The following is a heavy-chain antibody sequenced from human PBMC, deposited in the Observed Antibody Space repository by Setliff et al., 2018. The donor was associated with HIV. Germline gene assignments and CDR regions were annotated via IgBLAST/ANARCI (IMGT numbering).Heavy chain of an antibody. V-gene: IGHV1-8*01. CDR1: GYTFTSND. CDR2: MNPNRGNT. D-gene: IGHD6-19*01. Sequence: ASVQVSFKASGYTFTSNDINWVRQATGQGLEWMGWMNPNRGNTGYAQKFQGRVTMTRDTPISTAYMELSSLRSDDTAVYYCARWAWYSSGWYSSRYMDVWGKGTTVTVSS. J-gene: IGHJ6*03. CDR3: ARWAWYSSGWYSSRYMDV.